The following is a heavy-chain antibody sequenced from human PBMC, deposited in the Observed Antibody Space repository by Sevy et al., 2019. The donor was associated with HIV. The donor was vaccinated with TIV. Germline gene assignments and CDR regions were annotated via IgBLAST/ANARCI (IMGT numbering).Heavy chain of an antibody. CDR1: GYTFTGYY. Sequence: ASVKVSCKASGYTFTGYYMHWVRQAPGQGLEWMGWMNPNSGGTNYAQKFQGRVTMTRDTSISTAYMELSRLRSDDTAVYYCARLDLMTTGTTPPYYYYGMDVWGQGTTVTVSS. D-gene: IGHD4-4*01. CDR2: MNPNSGGT. J-gene: IGHJ6*02. V-gene: IGHV1-2*02. CDR3: ARLDLMTTGTTPPYYYYGMDV.